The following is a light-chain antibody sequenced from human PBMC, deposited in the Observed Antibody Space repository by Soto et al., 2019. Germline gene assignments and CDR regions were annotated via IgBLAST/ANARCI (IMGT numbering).Light chain of an antibody. J-gene: IGLJ2*01. Sequence: QSVLTQPPSTSGTPGQRVTISCSGSSSNIGSNPVHWYQQLPGTAPNVLIYSDDQRPSGVPDRFSGSKSGTSASLAISGLQSEDEAGYYCAAWDDSLNGVIFGGGTKLTVL. CDR1: SSNIGSNP. V-gene: IGLV1-44*01. CDR2: SDD. CDR3: AAWDDSLNGVI.